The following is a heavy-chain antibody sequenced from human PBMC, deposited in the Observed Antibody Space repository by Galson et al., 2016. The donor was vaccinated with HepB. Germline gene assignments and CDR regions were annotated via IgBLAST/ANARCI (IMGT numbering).Heavy chain of an antibody. CDR1: GFTFSTYG. Sequence: CAASGFTFSTYGMHWVRQAPGKGLEWVAVIWYDGSNKYYADSVKGRFTISRDNSKNTLYLQMNSLRAEDTAVYYCARDRDTILSYYGMDVWGQGTTVTVSS. J-gene: IGHJ6*02. V-gene: IGHV3-33*08. CDR2: IWYDGSNK. D-gene: IGHD3-9*01. CDR3: ARDRDTILSYYGMDV.